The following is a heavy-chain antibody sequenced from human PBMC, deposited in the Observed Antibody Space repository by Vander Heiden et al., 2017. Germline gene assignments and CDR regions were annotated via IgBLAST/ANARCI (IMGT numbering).Heavy chain of an antibody. J-gene: IGHJ3*02. CDR1: RFTFSSSS. Sequence: EVQLVESVRGLVKPGGSLRLSCLSSRFTFSSSSMICVRPAPGEGLEWVSSTSSSSSYIYYAGSVKGRFTISRDNAKNSLYLQMNSLRAEDTAVYYCARVGGWPGGALDIWGQGTMVTVSS. CDR2: TSSSSSYI. D-gene: IGHD5-12*01. CDR3: ARVGGWPGGALDI. V-gene: IGHV3-21*01.